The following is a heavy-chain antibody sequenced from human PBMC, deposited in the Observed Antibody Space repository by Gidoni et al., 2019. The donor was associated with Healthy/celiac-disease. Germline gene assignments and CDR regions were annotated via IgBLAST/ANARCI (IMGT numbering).Heavy chain of an antibody. Sequence: QVQLVESGGGVVQPGRSLRLSCAAAGLPFSSYGMHWVRQAPGKGLEWVAVISYDGSNKYYADSVKGRFTISRDNSKNTLYLQMNSLRAEDTAVYYCAKVRDYGDYFDYYGMDVWGQGTTVTVSS. D-gene: IGHD4-17*01. CDR2: ISYDGSNK. V-gene: IGHV3-30*18. CDR1: GLPFSSYG. CDR3: AKVRDYGDYFDYYGMDV. J-gene: IGHJ6*02.